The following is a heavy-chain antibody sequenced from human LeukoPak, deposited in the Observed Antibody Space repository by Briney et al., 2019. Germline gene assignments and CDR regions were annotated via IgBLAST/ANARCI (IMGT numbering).Heavy chain of an antibody. D-gene: IGHD2-2*01. Sequence: GGSLRLSCAASGFTFSSSAMHWVRQAPGKGLEYVSTISTNEITTYYANSVKGRFTISRDNSKNTLYLQMGSLRAEDMAVYYCARGAPHCSKTSCCSYYYGMDVWGQGTTVTVSS. CDR1: GFTFSSSA. CDR3: ARGAPHCSKTSCCSYYYGMDV. J-gene: IGHJ6*02. V-gene: IGHV3-64*01. CDR2: ISTNEITT.